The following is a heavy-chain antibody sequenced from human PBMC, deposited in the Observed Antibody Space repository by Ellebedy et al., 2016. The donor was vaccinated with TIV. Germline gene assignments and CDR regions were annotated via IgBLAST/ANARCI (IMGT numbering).Heavy chain of an antibody. V-gene: IGHV4-30-2*01. CDR1: GGSISSGGNS. J-gene: IGHJ3*02. CDR3: ARDQNYDTSGRDALDI. D-gene: IGHD3-22*01. Sequence: SETLSLTXAVSGGSISSGGNSWSWIRQPPGKGLEWIGYIYHSGNTYYNPSLASRVTISVDRSKNQFSLRLSSVTAADTAVYYCARDQNYDTSGRDALDIWGQGIMVTVSS. CDR2: IYHSGNT.